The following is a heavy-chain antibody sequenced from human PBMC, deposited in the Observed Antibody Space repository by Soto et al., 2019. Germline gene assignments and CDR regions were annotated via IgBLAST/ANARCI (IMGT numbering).Heavy chain of an antibody. CDR1: GGNFSSHG. Sequence: SVKVSCKASGGNFSSHGISWVRQAPVQGLEFMGGIMPIFGTTNYAQKFRGRVTITADEPTSTVYMELRSLRSEDTAVYYCARVSGRGWYNWFDPWGQGTPVTVSS. J-gene: IGHJ5*02. V-gene: IGHV1-69*01. CDR2: IMPIFGTT. D-gene: IGHD6-19*01. CDR3: ARVSGRGWYNWFDP.